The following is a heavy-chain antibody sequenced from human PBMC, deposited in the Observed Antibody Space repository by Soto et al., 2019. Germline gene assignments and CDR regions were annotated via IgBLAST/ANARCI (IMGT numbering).Heavy chain of an antibody. CDR1: GGSITSNW. D-gene: IGHD5-18*01. CDR2: IHHSGSF. J-gene: IGHJ6*02. Sequence: PSETLSLTCAVSGGSITSNWWSWVRQPPGKGLEWIGEIHHSGSFNYTPSLRSRVTISVDTSKNQFSLKLSSVTAADTAVYYCACIFSGGYGYGFYYYGMDVWGQGTTVTVSS. CDR3: ACIFSGGYGYGFYYYGMDV. V-gene: IGHV4-4*02.